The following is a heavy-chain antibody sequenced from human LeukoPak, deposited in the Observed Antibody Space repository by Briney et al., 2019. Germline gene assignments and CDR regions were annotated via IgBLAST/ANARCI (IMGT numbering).Heavy chain of an antibody. D-gene: IGHD5-24*01. CDR2: IYKGST. V-gene: IGHV4-59*01. Sequence: SETLSLTCTISGGSISTYHWSWIRQPPEKGLEWIGCIYKGSTNYNPSLKSRVTISVVTSKNQFSLKLRSVTAADTAVYYCARLTRDGYTTFWGQGTLVTVSS. J-gene: IGHJ4*02. CDR1: GGSISTYH. CDR3: ARLTRDGYTTF.